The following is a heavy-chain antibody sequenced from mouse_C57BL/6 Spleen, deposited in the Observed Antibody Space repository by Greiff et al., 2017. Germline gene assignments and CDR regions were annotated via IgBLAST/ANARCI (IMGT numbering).Heavy chain of an antibody. V-gene: IGHV5-17*01. Sequence: EVQGVESGGGLVKPGGSLKLSCAASGFTFSDYGMHWVRQAPEKGLEWVAYLSSGSSTIYYADTVKGRFTISRDNAKNTLFLQMTSMRSEDTAMYYCARRGGLLDYAMDDWGQGTSVTVSS. CDR3: ARRGGLLDYAMDD. CDR2: LSSGSSTI. D-gene: IGHD1-1*01. CDR1: GFTFSDYG. J-gene: IGHJ4*01.